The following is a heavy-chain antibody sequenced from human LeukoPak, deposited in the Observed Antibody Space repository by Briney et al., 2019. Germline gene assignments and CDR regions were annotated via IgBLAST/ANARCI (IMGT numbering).Heavy chain of an antibody. CDR1: GYSFTSYW. CDR2: IYPGDSDT. D-gene: IGHD3-22*01. V-gene: IGHV5-51*01. J-gene: IGHJ4*02. CDR3: ARYNYYDSSGLSFLDY. Sequence: GESLKISCKGSGYSFTSYWIGWVRQMPGKGLEWMGIIYPGDSDTRYSPSFQGQVTISADKSISTAYLQWSSLKALDTAMYYCARYNYYDSSGLSFLDYWGQGTLVTVSS.